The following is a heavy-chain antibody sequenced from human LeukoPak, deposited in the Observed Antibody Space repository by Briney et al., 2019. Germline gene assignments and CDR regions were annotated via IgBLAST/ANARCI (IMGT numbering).Heavy chain of an antibody. D-gene: IGHD6-19*01. CDR3: ARDHPYSSGVFDY. V-gene: IGHV3-7*01. CDR2: IKQDGSEK. J-gene: IGHJ4*02. CDR1: GFTFSSYW. Sequence: GSLRLSCAASGFTFSSYWMSWVRQAPGKGLEWVANIKQDGSEKYYVDSVKGRFTISRDNAKNSLYLQMNSLRAEDTAVYYCARDHPYSSGVFDYWGQGTLVTVSS.